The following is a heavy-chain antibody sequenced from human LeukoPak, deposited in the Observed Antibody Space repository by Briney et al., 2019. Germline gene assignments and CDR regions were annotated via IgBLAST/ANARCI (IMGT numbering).Heavy chain of an antibody. Sequence: GGSLRLSCVASGFTFRSYSMYWVRQAAGKGLEYVSGISSDGGTTYYANSLKGRFTISRDNSKNTLSLQMGSLGPEDMAVFYCARGSWMLFNYYMDVWGKGTTVTVSS. CDR1: GFTFRSYS. CDR3: ARGSWMLFNYYMDV. D-gene: IGHD2-8*02. J-gene: IGHJ6*03. V-gene: IGHV3-64*01. CDR2: ISSDGGTT.